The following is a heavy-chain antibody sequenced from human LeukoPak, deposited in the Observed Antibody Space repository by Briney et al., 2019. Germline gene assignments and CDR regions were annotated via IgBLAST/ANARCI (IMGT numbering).Heavy chain of an antibody. CDR1: GFTFSSYS. J-gene: IGHJ4*02. CDR3: ARRGDGDSSAWAFGY. V-gene: IGHV3-48*02. D-gene: IGHD6-19*01. Sequence: PGGSLRLSCAASGFTFSSYSMNWVRQAPGRGLEWVSYTTSSSSTIYYADSVKGRFTISRDNAKNSLYLQMNSLRDEDTAVYYCARRGDGDSSAWAFGYWGQGTLVTVSS. CDR2: TTSSSSTI.